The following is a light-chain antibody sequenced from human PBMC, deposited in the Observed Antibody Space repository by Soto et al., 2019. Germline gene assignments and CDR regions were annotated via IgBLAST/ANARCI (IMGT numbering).Light chain of an antibody. CDR3: QQFNYWPPWT. V-gene: IGKV3-20*01. CDR1: QSVSSSY. CDR2: GAS. Sequence: EIVLTQSPGTLSLSPGERATLSCRASQSVSSSYLAWYQQKPGQAPRLLIYGASSRATGIPDRFSGSGSGTDFTLTISGLQSEDVATYYCQQFNYWPPWTFGQGTKVDIK. J-gene: IGKJ1*01.